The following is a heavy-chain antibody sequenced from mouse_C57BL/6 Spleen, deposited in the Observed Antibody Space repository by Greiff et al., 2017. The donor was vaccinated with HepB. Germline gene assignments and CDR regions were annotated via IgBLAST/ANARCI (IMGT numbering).Heavy chain of an antibody. CDR1: GYTFTSYT. J-gene: IGHJ4*01. Sequence: ESGAELARPGASVKMSCKASGYTFTSYTMHWVKQRPGQGLEWIGYINPSSGYTKYNQKFKDKATLTAYKSSITASIQLRSLSSAASAVYYCARNRLTSDAMDYWGQGTSVTVSS. V-gene: IGHV1-4*01. CDR3: ARNRLTSDAMDY. CDR2: INPSSGYT. D-gene: IGHD4-1*01.